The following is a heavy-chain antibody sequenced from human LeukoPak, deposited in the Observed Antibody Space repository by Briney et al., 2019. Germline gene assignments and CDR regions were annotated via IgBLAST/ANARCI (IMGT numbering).Heavy chain of an antibody. Sequence: GGSLRLSCAASGFTVSSNYMSWVRQAPGKGLEWVSAISGSGGSTYYADSVKGRFTISRDNSKNTLYLQMNSLRAEDTAVYYCAKDQSSRGHDWGQGTLVTVSS. CDR3: AKDQSSRGHD. V-gene: IGHV3-23*01. CDR1: GFTVSSNY. D-gene: IGHD6-19*01. CDR2: ISGSGGST. J-gene: IGHJ4*02.